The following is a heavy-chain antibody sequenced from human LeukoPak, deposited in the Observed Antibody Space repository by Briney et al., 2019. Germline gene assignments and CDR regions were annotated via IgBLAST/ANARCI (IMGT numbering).Heavy chain of an antibody. V-gene: IGHV1-2*02. CDR1: GYTFNTYN. D-gene: IGHD3-10*01. CDR2: INPNSGDT. J-gene: IGHJ5*02. CDR3: ARGDYYGSPKVVAA. Sequence: ASVKVSCKASGYTFNTYNINWVRQAPGQGLEWIGWINPNSGDTNYAQKFQDRVTMTRDTSISTAYIELNFLRSDDTAVFYCARGDYYGSPKVVAAWGQGTLVTVSS.